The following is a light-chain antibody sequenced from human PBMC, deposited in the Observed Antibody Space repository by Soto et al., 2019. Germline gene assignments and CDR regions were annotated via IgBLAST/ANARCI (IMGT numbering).Light chain of an antibody. CDR3: QRYNSNSRT. CDR2: DAS. J-gene: IGKJ1*01. V-gene: IGKV1-5*01. CDR1: QNVDHW. Sequence: DIQMTQSPSTLSASVGDRVTITCRASQNVDHWVAWYQQKPGKAPKFLIYDASILQSGVPSRFSGSGSGTEFTLYISGLQPDDFATYFCQRYNSNSRTFGQGNRV.